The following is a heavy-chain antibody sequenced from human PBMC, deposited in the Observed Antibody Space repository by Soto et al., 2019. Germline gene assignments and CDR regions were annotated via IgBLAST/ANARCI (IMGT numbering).Heavy chain of an antibody. CDR3: ARGPSGVRFLEWLSYYVDD. CDR2: ISAYNDNT. Sequence: ASVKVSCKASGYTFTSYGISWVRQAPGQGLEWMGWISAYNDNTNYAQKLQGRVTMTTYTSTSTAYMELRSLRSDDTAVYYCARGPSGVRFLEWLSYYVDDCGQGTLVTLSS. CDR1: GYTFTSYG. V-gene: IGHV1-18*01. D-gene: IGHD3-3*01. J-gene: IGHJ4*02.